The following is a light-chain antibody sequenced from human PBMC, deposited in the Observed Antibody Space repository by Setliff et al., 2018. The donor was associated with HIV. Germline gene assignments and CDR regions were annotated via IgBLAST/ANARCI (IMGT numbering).Light chain of an antibody. J-gene: IGLJ1*01. CDR1: SSDVGGYNY. Sequence: QPVLTQPASVSGSPGQSITISCTGTSSDVGGYNYVSWYQQHPGKAPKLIIYEVRNRPSGVSNRFSGSKSGNTASLTISGLQAEDEADYYCSSYAITNTLPFGTGTKVTVL. V-gene: IGLV2-14*03. CDR2: EVR. CDR3: SSYAITNTLP.